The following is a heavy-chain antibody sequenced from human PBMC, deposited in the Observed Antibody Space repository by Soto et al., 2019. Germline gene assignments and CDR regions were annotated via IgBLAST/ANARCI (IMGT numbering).Heavy chain of an antibody. V-gene: IGHV2-5*02. J-gene: IGHJ6*02. CDR2: IYWDDDK. Sequence: QITLKESGPTLVKPTQTLTLTCTFPGFSFSSIGEGVGWIRQPPGKALEWLALIYWDDDKRYSPSLKSRLTITKDTSKNQVVLTMTNMDPVDTATYYCVQSRCGGDCLQSYSSHSYYGLDVWGQATTVTVSS. CDR1: GFSFSSIGEG. D-gene: IGHD2-21*02. CDR3: VQSRCGGDCLQSYSSHSYYGLDV.